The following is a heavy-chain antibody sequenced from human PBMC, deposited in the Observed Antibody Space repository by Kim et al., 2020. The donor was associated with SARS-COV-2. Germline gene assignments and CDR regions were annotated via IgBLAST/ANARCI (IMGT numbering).Heavy chain of an antibody. Sequence: LESRVTISASPSKNQFSLKLSSVTAADTAVYYCARGRRSITRIVVVILDYWGQGTLVTVSS. V-gene: IGHV4-34*01. J-gene: IGHJ4*02. D-gene: IGHD3-22*01. CDR3: ARGRRSITRIVVVILDY.